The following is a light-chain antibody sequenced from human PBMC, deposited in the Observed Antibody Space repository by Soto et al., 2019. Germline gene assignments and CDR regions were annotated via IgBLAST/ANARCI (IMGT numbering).Light chain of an antibody. CDR1: QSISGN. CDR2: GAS. V-gene: IGKV3-15*01. CDR3: HQYNSWPPGT. J-gene: IGKJ2*01. Sequence: EIVMTQSPATLSVSPGERVTLSCRASQSISGNLAWYQQKPGQAPRLLIHGASTRATGIPARFSGSGSGTEFTLTISSLQSEDFALYYCHQYNSWPPGTFGQGTKVDIK.